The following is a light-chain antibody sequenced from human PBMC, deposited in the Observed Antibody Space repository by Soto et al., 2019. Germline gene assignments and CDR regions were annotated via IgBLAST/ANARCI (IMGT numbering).Light chain of an antibody. J-gene: IGKJ5*01. CDR3: QQRRDWPIT. CDR2: DVS. Sequence: EMVLTHSPATLSLTPGERATLSCSASPSVSTTYLAWYQQKPGQAPRLLIYDVSNRSTGIPARFSGGGSGTDFTLTISSLEPEDFAVYYCQQRRDWPITFGQGALPEIK. V-gene: IGKV3-11*01. CDR1: PSVSTTY.